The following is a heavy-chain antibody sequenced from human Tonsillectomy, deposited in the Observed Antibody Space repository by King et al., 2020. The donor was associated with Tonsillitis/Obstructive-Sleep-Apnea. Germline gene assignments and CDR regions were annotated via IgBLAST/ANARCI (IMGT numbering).Heavy chain of an antibody. CDR1: GFTFSSDG. J-gene: IGHJ5*02. Sequence: VQLVESGGGVVQPGRSLRLSCAASGFTFSSDGMHWVRQAPGKGLEWVAVICYDGSNKYYADSVKGRFTISRDNSKNTLYLQMNSLRVEDTAVYYCARSNHIAAAGNQGEYNWIDPWGQGTLVTVSS. CDR2: ICYDGSNK. V-gene: IGHV3-33*01. D-gene: IGHD6-13*01. CDR3: ARSNHIAAAGNQGEYNWIDP.